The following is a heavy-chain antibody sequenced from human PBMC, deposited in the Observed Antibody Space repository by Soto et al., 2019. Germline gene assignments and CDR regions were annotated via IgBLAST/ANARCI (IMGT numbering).Heavy chain of an antibody. V-gene: IGHV1-18*04. D-gene: IGHD6-13*01. Sequence: QVQLVQSGAEVKKPGASVKVSCKASGYTFTSYGISWVRQAPGQGLEWMGWISAYNGNTNYAQKLQGRVTMTTDTSTSTAYMGVGRLRSDDTAVYYCARDESSRWFGSPPNGMDVWGQGTTVTVSS. CDR2: ISAYNGNT. CDR1: GYTFTSYG. CDR3: ARDESSRWFGSPPNGMDV. J-gene: IGHJ6*02.